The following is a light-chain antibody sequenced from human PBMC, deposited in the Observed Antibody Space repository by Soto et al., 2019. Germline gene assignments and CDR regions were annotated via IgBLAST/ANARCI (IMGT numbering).Light chain of an antibody. J-gene: IGKJ4*01. CDR1: QVISSY. CDR3: QQFNAYPLT. CDR2: ASS. Sequence: IQMTQSPSTLSGSVGDRVTITGRASQVISSYLEWYQQKPGKAPKRLIYASSTLQSGVPSRFSGSGSGTDFTLTIRSLQPEDFATFYWQQFNAYPLTCGGG. V-gene: IGKV1-9*01.